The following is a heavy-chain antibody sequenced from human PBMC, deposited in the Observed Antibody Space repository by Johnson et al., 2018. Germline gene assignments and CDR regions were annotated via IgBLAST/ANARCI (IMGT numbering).Heavy chain of an antibody. CDR2: IHYTGDT. D-gene: IGHD5-24*01. V-gene: IGHV4-59*01. J-gene: IGHJ4*02. CDR1: DGSIRGSY. CDR3: ARGAGREGFHPGF. Sequence: QVQLQESGPRLVEPSETLSLTCAVSDGSIRGSYWSWSRQPPGKGLEWIGYIHYTGDTNSNPSLNSRVTILLDTSKNQFSLKLTSLTAADTAVYYCARGAGREGFHPGFWGQGILVTVSS.